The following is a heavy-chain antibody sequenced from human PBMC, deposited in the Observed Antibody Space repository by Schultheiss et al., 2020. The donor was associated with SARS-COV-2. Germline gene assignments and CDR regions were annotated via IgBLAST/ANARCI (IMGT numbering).Heavy chain of an antibody. J-gene: IGHJ5*02. V-gene: IGHV4-34*01. CDR2: IYYSGST. Sequence: SETLSLTCAVYGGSFSGYYWSWIRQPPGKGLEWIGYIYYSGSTNYNPSLKSRVTISVDTSKNQFSLKLSSVTAADTAVYYCARQSYYYDSSGYPNWFDPWGQGTLVTVSS. CDR3: ARQSYYYDSSGYPNWFDP. CDR1: GGSFSGYY. D-gene: IGHD3-22*01.